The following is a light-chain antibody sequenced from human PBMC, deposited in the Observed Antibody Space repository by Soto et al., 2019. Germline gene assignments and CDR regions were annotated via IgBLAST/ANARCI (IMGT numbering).Light chain of an antibody. CDR1: QSLLYSSTNKNY. J-gene: IGKJ3*01. Sequence: DIVMTQSPDSLAVSLGERATINCKSSQSLLYSSTNKNYLAWYQQKPGQPAKLLIYWASTRESGVPDRFSGSGSGTDFTLTISSLQAEDVAVYFCQQYYSTPPITFGPGTRVEI. V-gene: IGKV4-1*01. CDR2: WAS. CDR3: QQYYSTPPIT.